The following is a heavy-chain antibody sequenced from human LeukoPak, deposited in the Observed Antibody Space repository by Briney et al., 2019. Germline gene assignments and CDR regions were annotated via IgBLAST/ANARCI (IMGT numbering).Heavy chain of an antibody. D-gene: IGHD3-22*01. CDR1: GGSFSGYY. J-gene: IGHJ4*02. CDR2: INHSGST. Sequence: SETLSLTCAVYGGSFSGYYWSWIRQPPGKGLEWIGEINHSGSTNYNPSLKSRVTISVDTSKNQFSLKLSSVTAADTAVYYCARGDSSGYYYYFDYWGQGTLVTASS. CDR3: ARGDSSGYYYYFDY. V-gene: IGHV4-34*01.